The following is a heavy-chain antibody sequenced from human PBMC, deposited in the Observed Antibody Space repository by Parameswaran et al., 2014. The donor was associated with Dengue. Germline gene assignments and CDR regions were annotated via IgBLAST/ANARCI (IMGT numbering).Heavy chain of an antibody. J-gene: IGHJ6*03. CDR3: ARGYCSSVSCYSQTAYSYFYYMDL. Sequence: RWIRQPPGKGLEWVSYITSSASLIYYADSVKGRFTVSRDNTKNSMYLQMNSLRAEDTAVYYCARGYCSSVSCYSQTAYSYFYYMDLWGKGTTVTVSS. CDR2: ITSSASLI. V-gene: IGHV3-11*01. D-gene: IGHD2-2*01.